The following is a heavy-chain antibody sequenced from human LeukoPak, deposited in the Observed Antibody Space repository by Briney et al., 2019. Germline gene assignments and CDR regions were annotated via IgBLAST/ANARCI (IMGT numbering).Heavy chain of an antibody. CDR2: IIPIFGTA. V-gene: IGHV1-69*05. CDR1: GGTFSSYA. CDR3: ARLCNGVGCGWFDP. Sequence: SVKVSCKASGGTFSSYAIIWVGQAPGQGLEWMGGIIPIFGTANYAQKFQGRVTITTDESTSTAYMELSSLRSEDTAVYYCARLCNGVGCGWFDPWGQGTLVTVSS. J-gene: IGHJ5*02. D-gene: IGHD2-15*01.